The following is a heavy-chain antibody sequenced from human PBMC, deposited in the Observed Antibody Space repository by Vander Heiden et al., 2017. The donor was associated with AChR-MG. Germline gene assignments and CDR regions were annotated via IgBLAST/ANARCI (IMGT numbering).Heavy chain of an antibody. CDR2: ISWNSGSI. CDR3: AKGRGSSGWYMDYFDY. CDR1: GFTFDDSA. J-gene: IGHJ4*02. D-gene: IGHD6-19*01. Sequence: EVQLVESGGGLVQPGRSLRLSCAASGFTFDDSAMHWVRQAPGKGLEWVSGISWNSGSIGYADSVKGRFTISRDNAKNSLYLQMNSLRAEDTALYYCAKGRGSSGWYMDYFDYWGQGTLVTVSS. V-gene: IGHV3-9*01.